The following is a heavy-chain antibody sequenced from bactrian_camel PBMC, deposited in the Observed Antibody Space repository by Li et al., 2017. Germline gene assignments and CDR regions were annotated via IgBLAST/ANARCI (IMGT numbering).Heavy chain of an antibody. CDR3: ANLVSATATY. J-gene: IGHJ4*01. CDR2: LSRAGGWT. Sequence: HVQLVESGGGSVQSGGSLNLSCTYSICGDEMCCMAWFRQAPGKGREGVATLSRAGGWTDYADSVKGRFVISRDNAKNTLNLQLTSLKTEDTAMYFCANLVSATATYWGQGTQVTVS. D-gene: IGHD3*01. V-gene: IGHV3S1*01. CDR1: ICGDEMCC.